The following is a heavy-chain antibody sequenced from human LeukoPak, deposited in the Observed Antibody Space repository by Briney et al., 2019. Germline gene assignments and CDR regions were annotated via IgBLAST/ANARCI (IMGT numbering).Heavy chain of an antibody. D-gene: IGHD3-10*01. J-gene: IGHJ6*03. CDR3: ARGRDTMLRGERGYYYYIDV. CDR1: GDSISNINW. Sequence: SETLSLTCAVSGDSISNINWWWSWVRLPPGKGLEWIGEIHDGGSTTYHPSLKSRVTISVDKSKNQFSLTLTSVTAADTAVYYCARGRDTMLRGERGYYYYIDVWDKGATVTVSS. V-gene: IGHV4-4*02. CDR2: IHDGGST.